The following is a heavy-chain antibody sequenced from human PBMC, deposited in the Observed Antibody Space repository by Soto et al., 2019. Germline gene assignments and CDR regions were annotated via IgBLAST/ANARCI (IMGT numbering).Heavy chain of an antibody. Sequence: SETLSLTCAVYGGSFSGYYWSWIRQPPGKGLEWIGEINHSGSTNYNPSLKSRVTISVDTSKNQFSLKLSSVTAADTAVYYCARGGYYDSRGYYRNAEYFQHWGQGTLVTVSS. CDR2: INHSGST. V-gene: IGHV4-34*01. CDR3: ARGGYYDSRGYYRNAEYFQH. CDR1: GGSFSGYY. D-gene: IGHD3-22*01. J-gene: IGHJ1*01.